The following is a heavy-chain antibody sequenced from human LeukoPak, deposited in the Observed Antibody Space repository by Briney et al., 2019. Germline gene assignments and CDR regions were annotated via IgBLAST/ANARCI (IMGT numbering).Heavy chain of an antibody. CDR3: ARDRYYGSGSYLKVYYYMDV. CDR1: GYTFSGYY. V-gene: IGHV1-18*04. J-gene: IGHJ6*03. Sequence: ASVKVSCKTSGYTFSGYYMHWVRQAPGQGLEWMGWMNPNSGNTGYAQKLQGRVTMTTDTSTSTAYMELRSLRSDDTAVYYCARDRYYGSGSYLKVYYYMDVWGKGTTVTISS. CDR2: MNPNSGNT. D-gene: IGHD3-10*01.